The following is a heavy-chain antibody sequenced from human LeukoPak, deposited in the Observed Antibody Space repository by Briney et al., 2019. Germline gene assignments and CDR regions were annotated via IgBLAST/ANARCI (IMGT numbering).Heavy chain of an antibody. CDR2: IYYSGST. Sequence: SETLSLTCTVSGCSISSYYWSWIRQPPGKGLEWIGYIYYSGSTNYNPSLKSRVTISVDTSKNQFSLKLSSVTAADTAVYYCASSGGERYYYDSSGYFHSWGQGTLVTVSS. D-gene: IGHD3-22*01. CDR1: GCSISSYY. J-gene: IGHJ4*02. CDR3: ASSGGERYYYDSSGYFHS. V-gene: IGHV4-59*01.